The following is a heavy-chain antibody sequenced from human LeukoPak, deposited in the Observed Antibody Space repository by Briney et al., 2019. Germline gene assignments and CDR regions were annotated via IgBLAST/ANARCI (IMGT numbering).Heavy chain of an antibody. CDR3: ARTDYDFWSGNTGGAFDI. Sequence: SVKVSCKASGGTFSSYAISWVRQAPGQGLEWMGGIIPIFGTANYAQKFQGRVTITTDESTSTAYMELSSLRSEDTVVYYCARTDYDFWSGNTGGAFDIWGQGTMVTVSS. J-gene: IGHJ3*02. D-gene: IGHD3-3*01. CDR2: IIPIFGTA. CDR1: GGTFSSYA. V-gene: IGHV1-69*05.